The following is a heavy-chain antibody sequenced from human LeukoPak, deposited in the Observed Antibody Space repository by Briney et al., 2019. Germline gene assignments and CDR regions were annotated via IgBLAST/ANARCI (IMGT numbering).Heavy chain of an antibody. J-gene: IGHJ4*02. CDR1: GFTFSSYE. CDR3: ARDGPRWYGGYASYFDY. D-gene: IGHD5-12*01. V-gene: IGHV3-48*01. CDR2: ISSSSSTI. Sequence: GGSLRLSCAASGFTFSSYEMNWVRQAPGKGLEWVSYISSSSSTIYYADSVKGRFTISRDNAKNSLYLQMNSLRAEDTAVYYCARDGPRWYGGYASYFDYWGQGTLVTVSS.